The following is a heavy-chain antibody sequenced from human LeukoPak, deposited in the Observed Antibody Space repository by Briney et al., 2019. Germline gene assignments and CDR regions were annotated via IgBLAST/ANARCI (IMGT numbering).Heavy chain of an antibody. J-gene: IGHJ6*02. CDR1: GYTFTSYA. V-gene: IGHV1-3*01. CDR2: INAGNGNT. Sequence: GASVTVSCTASGYTFTSYAMHWVRQAPGQRLEWMGWINAGNGNTKYSQKFQGRVTITRDTSASTAYMELSSLRSEDTAVYYCARDKEYSSGWYYKYYYYGMDVWGQGTTVTVSS. D-gene: IGHD6-19*01. CDR3: ARDKEYSSGWYYKYYYYGMDV.